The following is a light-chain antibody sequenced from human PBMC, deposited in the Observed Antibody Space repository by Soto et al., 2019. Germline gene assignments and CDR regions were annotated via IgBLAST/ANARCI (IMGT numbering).Light chain of an antibody. CDR2: GVS. CDR1: SSDVGAYKY. CDR3: SSFTGTTTLDV. J-gene: IGLJ1*01. V-gene: IGLV2-14*03. Sequence: QSALTQPASVSGSPGQSITISCTGTSSDVGAYKYVSWYQQHPGKVPKLIIYGVSNRPSGVSNSFSGSKSGNTAFLTISGLQPEDEADYYCSSFTGTTTLDVFGTGTKLTVL.